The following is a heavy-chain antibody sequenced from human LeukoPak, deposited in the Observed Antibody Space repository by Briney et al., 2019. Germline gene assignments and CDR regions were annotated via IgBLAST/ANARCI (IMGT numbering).Heavy chain of an antibody. CDR2: IYTSGST. CDR1: GGSISDYY. V-gene: IGHV4-4*09. CDR3: ARKALPGNWFDP. Sequence: SETLSLTCTVSGGSISDYYWSWIRQPPGKGLEWLGYIYTSGSTNYNPSLKSRVTMSLDTSKNQFSLNLSSVTAADTAVYYCARKALPGNWFDPWGQGTLVTVSS. J-gene: IGHJ5*02.